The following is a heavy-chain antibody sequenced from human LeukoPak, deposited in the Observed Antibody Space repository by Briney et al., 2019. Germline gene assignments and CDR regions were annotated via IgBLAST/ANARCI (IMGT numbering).Heavy chain of an antibody. J-gene: IGHJ4*02. D-gene: IGHD3-22*01. CDR1: GFTFSSYD. Sequence: PGGSLRLSCAASGFTFSSYDMHWVRQAPGKGLEWVSAIGTAGDTYYPGSVKGRFTISRENAKNSLYLQMNSLRAGDTAVYYCARGPDRYYYDSSGYYSDWGQGTLVTVSS. CDR3: ARGPDRYYYDSSGYYSD. CDR2: IGTAGDT. V-gene: IGHV3-13*04.